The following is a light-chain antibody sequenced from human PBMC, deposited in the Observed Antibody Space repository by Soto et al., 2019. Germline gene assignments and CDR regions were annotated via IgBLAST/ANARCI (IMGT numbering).Light chain of an antibody. CDR2: GNS. V-gene: IGLV1-40*01. J-gene: IGLJ3*02. CDR1: SSNIGAGYD. CDR3: QSYDSSLSGCV. Sequence: QSVLTQPPSVSGAPGQRVTISCTGSSSNIGAGYDVHWYQQLPGTAPKLHIYGNSNRPSGVPDRSSGSKSGTSASLAIAGRQAEDVDDYYCQSYDSSLSGCVFGERIKLTVL.